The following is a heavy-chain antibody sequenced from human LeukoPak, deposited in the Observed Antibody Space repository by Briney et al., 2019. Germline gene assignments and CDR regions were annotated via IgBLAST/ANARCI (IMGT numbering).Heavy chain of an antibody. J-gene: IGHJ4*02. CDR3: ARGPSSSGYGNFDY. Sequence: GGSLRLSCAASGFTVSSNYMSWVRQAPGKGLEWVSVIYSGGSTYYADSVKGRFTISRDNSKNTLYLQMNSLRAEDTAVYYCARGPSSSGYGNFDYWGQGTLVTVSS. CDR2: IYSGGST. CDR1: GFTVSSNY. V-gene: IGHV3-66*01. D-gene: IGHD5-12*01.